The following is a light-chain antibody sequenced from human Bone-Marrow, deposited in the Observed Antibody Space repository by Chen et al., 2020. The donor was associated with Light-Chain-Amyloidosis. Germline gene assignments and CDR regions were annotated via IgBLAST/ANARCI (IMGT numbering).Light chain of an antibody. CDR2: RDT. J-gene: IGLJ2*01. Sequence: SYELTQSPSVSVSPGQTARITCSGDDLTTKYAYWYQQKPGQAPVLVIHRDTERPSGISERFADSRSGTTATLTISGVQGEGEADYHWQSADSSGTYEVIVGGGTKLTVL. CDR3: QSADSSGTYEVI. CDR1: DLTTKY. V-gene: IGLV3-25*03.